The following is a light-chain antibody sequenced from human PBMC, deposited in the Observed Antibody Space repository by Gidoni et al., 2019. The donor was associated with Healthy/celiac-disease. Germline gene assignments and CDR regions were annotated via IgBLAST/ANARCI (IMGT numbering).Light chain of an antibody. CDR2: DAS. J-gene: IGKJ5*01. V-gene: IGKV3-11*01. Sequence: EIVLTQSPATLSLSPGARATLSCRASQSVSSYLAWYQQKPGQAPRLLIYDASNRATGIPARFSGSGYGTDFTLTIRSLEPEDFAVYYCQQRSNRITFGQGTRLEIK. CDR1: QSVSSY. CDR3: QQRSNRIT.